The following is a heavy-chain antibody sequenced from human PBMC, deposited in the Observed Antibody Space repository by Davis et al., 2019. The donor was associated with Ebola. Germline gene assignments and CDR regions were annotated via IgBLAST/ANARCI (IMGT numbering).Heavy chain of an antibody. J-gene: IGHJ6*02. CDR3: ARWGAMVQGVIITSYGMDV. CDR1: GYTFTSYG. V-gene: IGHV1-18*01. CDR2: ISAYSGNT. D-gene: IGHD3-10*01. Sequence: ASVKVSCKASGYTFTSYGIIWVRQAPAQGLEWMGWISAYSGNTNYAQKLHGRVTMTTDTSTSTAFMELRSLRSDDTAVYYCARWGAMVQGVIITSYGMDVWGQGTTVTVSS.